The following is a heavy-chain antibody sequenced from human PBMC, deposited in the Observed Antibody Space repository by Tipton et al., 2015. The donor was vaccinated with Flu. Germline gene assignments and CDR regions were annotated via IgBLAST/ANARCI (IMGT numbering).Heavy chain of an antibody. Sequence: TLSLTCTVSGGFVSSYFWTWIRQAPGKGLEWIGYVHYSGSSNYSPSLKSRVTISLDASKNQFSLQLTSVTAADTAIYYCARAVGYDRGDYFDSWGQGTLGTVSS. CDR2: VHYSGSS. J-gene: IGHJ4*02. D-gene: IGHD2-15*01. CDR1: GGFVSSYF. CDR3: ARAVGYDRGDYFDS. V-gene: IGHV4-59*02.